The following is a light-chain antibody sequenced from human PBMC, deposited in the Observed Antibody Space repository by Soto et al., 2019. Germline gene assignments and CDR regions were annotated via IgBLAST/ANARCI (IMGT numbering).Light chain of an antibody. CDR2: AAS. V-gene: IGKV1-39*01. CDR3: AQSYSTPWT. CDR1: QSISNY. Sequence: DIQMTQAPSSLSASVGDRVTITCRASQSISNYLNWYQQKPGKAPKVLIYAASSLQSGVPSRFSGSGSGTDFTLTISSLQPEDFATYYCAQSYSTPWTVGQGTKVDSK. J-gene: IGKJ1*01.